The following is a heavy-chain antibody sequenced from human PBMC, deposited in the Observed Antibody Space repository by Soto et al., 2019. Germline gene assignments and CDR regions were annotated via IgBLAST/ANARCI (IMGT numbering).Heavy chain of an antibody. D-gene: IGHD3-9*01. CDR1: GGSISSSSYY. CDR2: IYYSGST. Sequence: SETLSLTCTVSGGSISSSSYYWGWIRQPPGKGLEWIGSIYYSGSTYYNPSLKSRVTISVDTSKNQFSLKLSSVTAADTAVYYCASRSDIYCYYGMDVWGQGTTVTVSS. V-gene: IGHV4-39*01. CDR3: ASRSDIYCYYGMDV. J-gene: IGHJ6*02.